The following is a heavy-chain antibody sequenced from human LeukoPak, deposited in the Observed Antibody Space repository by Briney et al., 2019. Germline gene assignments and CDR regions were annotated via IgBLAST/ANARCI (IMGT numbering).Heavy chain of an antibody. CDR3: ASSRRYSYGFSTDY. J-gene: IGHJ4*02. Sequence: SETLSLTCAVYGGSFSGYYWSWIRQPPGKGLEWIGEINHSGSTNYNPSLKSRVTISVDTSKNQFSLKLSSVTAADTAVYYYASSRRYSYGFSTDYWGQGTLVTVSS. CDR1: GGSFSGYY. D-gene: IGHD5-18*01. CDR2: INHSGST. V-gene: IGHV4-34*01.